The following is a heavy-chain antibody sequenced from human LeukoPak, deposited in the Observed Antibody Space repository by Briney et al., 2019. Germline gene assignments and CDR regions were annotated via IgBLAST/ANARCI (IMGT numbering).Heavy chain of an antibody. CDR1: GYTFTSYD. D-gene: IGHD3-10*01. V-gene: IGHV1-8*01. CDR3: AKRTMVRGAINWFDP. J-gene: IGHJ5*02. CDR2: MNPNSGNT. Sequence: GASVKVSCKASGYTFTSYDINWVRQATGQGLEWMGWMNPNSGNTGYAQKFQGRVTMTRNTSISTAYMELSSLRSEDTAVYCCAKRTMVRGAINWFDPWGQGTLVTVSS.